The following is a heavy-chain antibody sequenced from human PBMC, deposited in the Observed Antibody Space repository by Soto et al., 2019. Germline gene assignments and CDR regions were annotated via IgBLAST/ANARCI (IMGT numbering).Heavy chain of an antibody. Sequence: ASVKVSCKASGYTFTSYDINWVRQATGQGLEWMGWMNPNSGNTGYAQKFQGRVTMTRNTSISTAYMELSSLRSEDTAVYYCSREVSPHRLTYYDFWSGYYRATYNWFDPWGQGTLVTVSS. V-gene: IGHV1-8*01. CDR1: GYTFTSYD. J-gene: IGHJ5*02. D-gene: IGHD3-3*01. CDR2: MNPNSGNT. CDR3: SREVSPHRLTYYDFWSGYYRATYNWFDP.